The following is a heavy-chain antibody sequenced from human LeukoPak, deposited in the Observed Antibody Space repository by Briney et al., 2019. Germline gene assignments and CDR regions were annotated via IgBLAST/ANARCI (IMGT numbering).Heavy chain of an antibody. D-gene: IGHD2-15*01. CDR3: AKVMVARYDAFTI. V-gene: IGHV4-34*01. CDR1: GVSISGYY. Sequence: PSETLALTCAVYGVSISGYYWSWIRQPPGKGLEWIGEINHSGSTNYNPSLKSRVTISVDTSKNQFSLKLSSVTAADTAVYYCAKVMVARYDAFTIW. J-gene: IGHJ3*02. CDR2: INHSGST.